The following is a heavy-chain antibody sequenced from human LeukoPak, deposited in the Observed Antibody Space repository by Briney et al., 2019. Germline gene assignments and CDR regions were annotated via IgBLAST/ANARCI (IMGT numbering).Heavy chain of an antibody. CDR3: ARHASLYGDYGGFDP. V-gene: IGHV4-39*01. CDR2: IYYSGST. Sequence: SETLSLTCTVSGGSISSSSYYWGWIRQPPGKGLEWIGSIYYSGSTYYNPSLKSRDTISVDTSKNQFSLKLSSVTAADTAVYYCARHASLYGDYGGFDPWGQGTLVTVSS. CDR1: GGSISSSSYY. J-gene: IGHJ5*02. D-gene: IGHD4-17*01.